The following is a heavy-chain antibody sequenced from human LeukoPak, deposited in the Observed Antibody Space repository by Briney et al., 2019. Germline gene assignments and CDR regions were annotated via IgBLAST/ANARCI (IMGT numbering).Heavy chain of an antibody. J-gene: IGHJ4*02. CDR3: GRDPLRGWGDYFDY. CDR2: MSYDGGTA. CDR1: GFTLSNYP. V-gene: IGHV3-30-3*01. Sequence: PGGSLRLSCAVSGFTLSNYPMHWVRQAPGKGLEWVAVMSYDGGTAYYGDSVKGRFTISRDTSKNILFLEMNSLRTEDTALYYCGRDPLRGWGDYFDYWGQGTLVTVSS. D-gene: IGHD3-10*01.